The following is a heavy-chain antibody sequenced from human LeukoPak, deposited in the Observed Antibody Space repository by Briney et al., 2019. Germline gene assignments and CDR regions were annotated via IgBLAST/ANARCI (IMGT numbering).Heavy chain of an antibody. D-gene: IGHD2-2*01. J-gene: IGHJ4*02. CDR2: IYYSGST. CDR3: ARFKSGPGCSSASCTDFDY. Sequence: PSETLSLTCTVSGGSISGSYWSWIRQPPGTGLEWIGYIYYSGSTNYNPSLKSRVTISADTSKNQFSLKVRSVTAADTAVYYCARFKSGPGCSSASCTDFDYWGQGTLVTVSS. V-gene: IGHV4-59*08. CDR1: GGSISGSY.